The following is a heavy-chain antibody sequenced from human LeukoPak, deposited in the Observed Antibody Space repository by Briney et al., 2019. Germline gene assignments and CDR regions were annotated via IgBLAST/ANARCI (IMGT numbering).Heavy chain of an antibody. V-gene: IGHV3-30*18. D-gene: IGHD3-9*01. CDR2: ISDDANNE. J-gene: IGHJ4*02. CDR1: GFSFSKYG. Sequence: PGGSLRLSCAASGFSFSKYGMPWVRQAPGKGLEWVAVISDDANNEEYADSVKGRFTLSRDNSKNTVYLRMNSLRAEDTAVYYCAKSGRATGYSSFDSWGQGTLVTVSS. CDR3: AKSGRATGYSSFDS.